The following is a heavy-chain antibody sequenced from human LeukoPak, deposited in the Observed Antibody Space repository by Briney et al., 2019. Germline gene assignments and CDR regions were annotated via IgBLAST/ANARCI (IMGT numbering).Heavy chain of an antibody. V-gene: IGHV4-31*03. J-gene: IGHJ6*03. CDR2: IYHLGTT. D-gene: IGHD1-26*01. CDR3: ARVPMGAYHYYMDV. CDR1: VRFITRRGYY. Sequence: TQSLTCTLSVRFITRRGYYWSWVPRLAGKGLQWLGYIYHLGTTYYNASLKSRLTISVDTSNNQYSLTLSSVTAAYTAVYYCARVPMGAYHYYMDVWGKGTTLTVSS.